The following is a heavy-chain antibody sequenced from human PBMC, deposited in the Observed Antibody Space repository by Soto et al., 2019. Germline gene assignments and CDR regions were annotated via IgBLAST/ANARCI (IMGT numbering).Heavy chain of an antibody. V-gene: IGHV3-9*01. J-gene: IGHJ4*02. Sequence: GGSLRLSCAASGFTFDDYAMHWVRQAPGKGLEWVSGISWNSGSIGYADSVKGRFTISRDNAKNSLYLQMSSLRAEDTALYYCAKDRYSSGWYYFDYWGQGTLVTVSS. D-gene: IGHD6-19*01. CDR3: AKDRYSSGWYYFDY. CDR1: GFTFDDYA. CDR2: ISWNSGSI.